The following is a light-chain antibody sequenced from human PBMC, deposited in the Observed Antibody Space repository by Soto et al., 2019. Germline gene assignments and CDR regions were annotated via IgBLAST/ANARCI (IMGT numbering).Light chain of an antibody. V-gene: IGKV1-27*01. CDR2: AAS. Sequence: DIQMTQSPSSLSASVGDRVTITCWASQGISNYLAWYQQKPGKVPSLLMYAASTLLSGVPSRFSGSGSGTDFTLTISGLQPEDVATYYCQKYNTAPFTFGPGTTVLIK. CDR3: QKYNTAPFT. J-gene: IGKJ3*01. CDR1: QGISNY.